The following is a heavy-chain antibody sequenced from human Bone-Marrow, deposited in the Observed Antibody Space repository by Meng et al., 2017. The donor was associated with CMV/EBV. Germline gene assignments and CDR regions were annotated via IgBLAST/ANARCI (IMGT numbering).Heavy chain of an antibody. V-gene: IGHV3-23*01. J-gene: IGHJ4*02. CDR3: AKDRIIGIASH. D-gene: IGHD6-6*01. CDR2: ISGSSGNA. CDR1: GFTFSSYA. Sequence: LSCAASGFTFSSYAMSWVRQAPGKGLEWVSAISGSSGNAYCADSVEGRFTISRDNSKNTLYLQMNGLRAEDTAVYYCAKDRIIGIASHWGQGTLVTVSS.